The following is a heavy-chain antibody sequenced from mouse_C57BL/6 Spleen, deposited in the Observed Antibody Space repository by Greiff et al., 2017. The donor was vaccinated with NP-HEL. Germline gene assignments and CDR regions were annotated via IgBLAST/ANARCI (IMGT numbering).Heavy chain of an antibody. CDR1: GYTFTSYW. D-gene: IGHD1-2*01. CDR3: ARGTTALDY. CDR2: IHPNRGST. V-gene: IGHV1-64*01. Sequence: QVQLQQPGAELVKPGASVKLSCKASGYTFTSYWMHWVKQRPGQGLEWIGMIHPNRGSTNYNEKFKSNATLTVDKSSSTAYMQLSSLTSEDSAVYYCARGTTALDYWGQGTTLTVSS. J-gene: IGHJ2*01.